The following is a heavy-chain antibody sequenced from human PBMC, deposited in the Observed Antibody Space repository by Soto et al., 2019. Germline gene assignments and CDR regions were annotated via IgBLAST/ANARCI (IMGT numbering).Heavy chain of an antibody. J-gene: IGHJ6*02. D-gene: IGHD3-10*01. V-gene: IGHV1-69*13. CDR1: GGTFSSYA. CDR2: IIPIFGTA. CDR3: ARGRGLLWFGELLSKVPPGYYYYGMDV. Sequence: ASVKVSCKASGGTFSSYAISWVRQAPGQGLEWMGGIIPIFGTANYAQKFQGRVTITADESTSTAYMELSSLRSEDTAVYYCARGRGLLWFGELLSKVPPGYYYYGMDVWGQGTTVTVSS.